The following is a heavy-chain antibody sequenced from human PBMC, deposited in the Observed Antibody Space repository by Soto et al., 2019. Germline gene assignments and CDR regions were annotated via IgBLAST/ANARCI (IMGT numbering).Heavy chain of an antibody. Sequence: QVQLVQSGAEVKKPGSSVKVSCKASGGSFNTYAISLVRQAPGQGLEWVGGIMPVFGRVTYAQRFQGRVTISADASTSTASMELSRLSSDDTAMYSCADLSLGYCITTSCPPDYWGQGTLVTVSS. CDR3: ADLSLGYCITTSCPPDY. CDR2: IMPVFGRV. J-gene: IGHJ4*02. V-gene: IGHV1-69*12. CDR1: GGSFNTYA. D-gene: IGHD2-2*01.